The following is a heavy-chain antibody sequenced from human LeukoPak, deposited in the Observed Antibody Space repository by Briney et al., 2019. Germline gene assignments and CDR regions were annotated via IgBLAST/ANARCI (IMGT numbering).Heavy chain of an antibody. Sequence: TSSETLSLTCSVSGASINSGAFFWGWIRQSPGMGLQWIASIYHNGSTYYTPSLKSRLTMSLDMSKNHFSLRLKSVTAADTAVYYCAREEFGTALFDLWGQGTLVTVSS. CDR2: IYHNGST. V-gene: IGHV4-39*07. D-gene: IGHD1-7*01. CDR1: GASINSGAFF. J-gene: IGHJ5*02. CDR3: AREEFGTALFDL.